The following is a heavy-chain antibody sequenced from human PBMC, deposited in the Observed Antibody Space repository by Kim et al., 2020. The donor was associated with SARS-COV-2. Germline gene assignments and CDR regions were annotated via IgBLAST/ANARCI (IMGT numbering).Heavy chain of an antibody. J-gene: IGHJ6*02. CDR2: IYYSGST. CDR3: ARGGVPAAMHYYYYYGMDV. CDR1: GGSISSYY. D-gene: IGHD2-2*01. Sequence: SETLSLTCTVSGGSISSYYWSWIRQPPGKGLEWIGYIYYSGSTNYNPSLKSRVTISVDTSKNQFSLKLSSVTAADTAVYYCARGGVPAAMHYYYYYGMDVWGQGTTVTVSS. V-gene: IGHV4-59*01.